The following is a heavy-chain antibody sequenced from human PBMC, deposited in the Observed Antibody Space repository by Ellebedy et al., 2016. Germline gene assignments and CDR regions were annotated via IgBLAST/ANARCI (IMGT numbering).Heavy chain of an antibody. CDR3: VGSPFTFGRKFDGSHLET. Sequence: GESLKISXPVSRFIVNNNYMTWVRQAPGKGLEWVSLTSNDDNTYYADSVRGRFTISRDNSKRTLYLDMNNLRPDDTAVYYCVGSPFTFGRKFDGSHLETWGRGTLVTVSS. J-gene: IGHJ5*02. CDR1: RFIVNNNY. D-gene: IGHD2/OR15-2a*01. V-gene: IGHV3-66*02. CDR2: TSNDDNT.